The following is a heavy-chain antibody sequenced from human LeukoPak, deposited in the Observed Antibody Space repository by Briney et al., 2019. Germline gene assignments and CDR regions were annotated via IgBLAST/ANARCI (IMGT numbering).Heavy chain of an antibody. J-gene: IGHJ3*02. D-gene: IGHD2-21*02. CDR3: ARDSLGCGGDCYTFDN. V-gene: IGHV3-11*01. CDR1: GFSFSGHS. Sequence: PGGSLRLSCAASGFSFSGHSMTWIRQAPGKGLEFLSYISAGGSLKYSADSVRGRFTISRDNAGNSLYLQMNSVRAEDTAVYYCARDSLGCGGDCYTFDNWSQGILVTVSS. CDR2: ISAGGSLK.